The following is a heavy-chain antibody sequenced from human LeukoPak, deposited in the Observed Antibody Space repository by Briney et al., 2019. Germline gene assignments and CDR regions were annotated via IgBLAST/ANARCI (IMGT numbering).Heavy chain of an antibody. Sequence: SGRSLSLDCGVSGFLRSSCGVQWVRQAQGKGRQWVEVISYDGANKYYADSVKGRFTIYRDISKNALYLQMNSLRDEDTAVYYCARKPEEADYYGRDVWGKGTKLSVSS. V-gene: IGHV3-30*04. J-gene: IGHJ6*04. CDR3: ARKPEEADYYGRDV. D-gene: IGHD1-14*01. CDR2: ISYDGANK. CDR1: GFLRSSCG.